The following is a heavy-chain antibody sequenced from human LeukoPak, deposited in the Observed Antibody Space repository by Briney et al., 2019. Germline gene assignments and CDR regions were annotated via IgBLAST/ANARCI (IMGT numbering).Heavy chain of an antibody. CDR1: GFTVSSNY. J-gene: IGHJ4*02. CDR2: IYSDGTI. D-gene: IGHD6-13*01. V-gene: IGHV3-53*01. CDR3: ATSTSSWELVTE. Sequence: GESLRLSCAASGFTVSSNYMSWVRQVPGKGLEWVSVIYSDGTISYADSVKGRFTISRDNSKNTLNLQMVSLRAEDTAVYYCATSTSSWELVTEWGQGTLVTVSS.